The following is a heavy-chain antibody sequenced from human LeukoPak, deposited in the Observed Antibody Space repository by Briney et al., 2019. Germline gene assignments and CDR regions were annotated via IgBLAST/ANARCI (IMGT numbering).Heavy chain of an antibody. Sequence: GGSLRLSCAASGFTFSSYSMNWVRQAPGKGLEWVSSISSSSSYIYYADSVKGRFTISRDNAKNSLYLQMNSLRAEDTAVYYCARDPLAMNYDILTGYYNYYYYYMDVWGEGTTVTVSS. CDR3: ARDPLAMNYDILTGYYNYYYYYMDV. CDR1: GFTFSSYS. D-gene: IGHD3-9*01. V-gene: IGHV3-21*01. CDR2: ISSSSSYI. J-gene: IGHJ6*03.